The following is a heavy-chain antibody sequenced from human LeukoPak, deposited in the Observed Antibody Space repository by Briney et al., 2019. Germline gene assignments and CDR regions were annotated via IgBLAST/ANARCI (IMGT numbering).Heavy chain of an antibody. CDR1: GYSFTSYG. CDR2: ISAYNGNT. V-gene: IGHV1-18*01. CDR3: ARNNQPSNWFDP. D-gene: IGHD1-14*01. Sequence: ASVKVSCKASGYSFTSYGISWVRQAPGQGLEWMGWISAYNGNTNYAQKLQGRVTMTTDTSTSTAYMELGSLRSVDTAVYYCARNNQPSNWFDPWGQGTLVTVSS. J-gene: IGHJ5*02.